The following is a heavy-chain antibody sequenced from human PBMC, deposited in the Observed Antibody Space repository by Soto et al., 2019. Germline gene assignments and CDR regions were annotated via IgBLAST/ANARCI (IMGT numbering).Heavy chain of an antibody. J-gene: IGHJ4*02. CDR1: GYTLTELS. CDR2: FEPEDGET. V-gene: IGHV1-24*01. D-gene: IGHD4-17*01. Sequence: QVQLVKSWAEVKKPGASVKVSCKVSGYTLTELSMHWLRQAPGKGLEWMGGFEPEDGETIYAQNFRGRVTMTEDTSTDTAYRELSSLRSEDTAVYYCATKSRDDYLFSHLSFDYWGQGTLVTVSS. CDR3: ATKSRDDYLFSHLSFDY.